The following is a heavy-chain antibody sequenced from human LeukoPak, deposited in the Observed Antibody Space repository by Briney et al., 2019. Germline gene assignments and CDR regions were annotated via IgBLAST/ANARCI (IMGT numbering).Heavy chain of an antibody. CDR3: AREQGDSSGYLRYCYYYMDV. CDR1: GFTFSDYY. D-gene: IGHD3-22*01. CDR2: ISSSGSTI. V-gene: IGHV3-11*04. J-gene: IGHJ6*03. Sequence: GGSLRLSCAASGFTFSDYYMSWIRQAPGKGLEWVSYISSSGSTIYYADSVKGRFTISRDNAKNSLYLQMNSLRAEDTAVYYCAREQGDSSGYLRYCYYYMDVWGKGTTVTVSS.